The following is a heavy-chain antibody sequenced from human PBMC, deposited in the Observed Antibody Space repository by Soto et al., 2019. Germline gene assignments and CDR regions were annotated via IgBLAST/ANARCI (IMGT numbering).Heavy chain of an antibody. CDR3: ARGRRITMIVVATSRPANWFDP. J-gene: IGHJ5*02. D-gene: IGHD3-22*01. CDR2: INHSGST. Sequence: SETLSLTCAVYGVSFSGYYWSWIRQPPGKGLEWIGEINHSGSTNYNPSLKSRVTISVDTSKNQFSLKLSSVTAADTAVYYCARGRRITMIVVATSRPANWFDPWGQGTLVTVSS. CDR1: GVSFSGYY. V-gene: IGHV4-34*01.